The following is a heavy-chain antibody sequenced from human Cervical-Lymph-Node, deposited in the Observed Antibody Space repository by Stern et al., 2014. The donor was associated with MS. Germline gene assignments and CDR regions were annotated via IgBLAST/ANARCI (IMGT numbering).Heavy chain of an antibody. J-gene: IGHJ3*02. Sequence: QVTLKESGPVLVKPTETLTLTCTVSGFSLSHVRMGVSWIRQPPGKALEWLAYIFSNGEKSYSTSLKGRLTISKDISKSQVILTMTHMDPADTATYYCARMMQHLAGDAFDIWGQGTMVSVSS. CDR2: IFSNGEK. CDR3: ARMMQHLAGDAFDI. V-gene: IGHV2-26*01. D-gene: IGHD6-13*01. CDR1: GFSLSHVRMG.